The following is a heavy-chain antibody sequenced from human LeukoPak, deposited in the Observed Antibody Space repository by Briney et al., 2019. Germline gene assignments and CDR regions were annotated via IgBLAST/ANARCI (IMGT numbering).Heavy chain of an antibody. J-gene: IGHJ4*02. V-gene: IGHV3-48*02. D-gene: IGHD1-26*01. CDR3: ASSGSYRFDY. CDR1: GFTFSSYS. CDR2: ITASGTAM. Sequence: PGGSLRLSCAASGFTFSSYSMNWVRQAPGKGLEWVSHITASGTAMFYADSVKGRFTISIDNAKNSLYLQMNSLRDEDTAVYYCASSGSYRFDYWGQGTLVTVSS.